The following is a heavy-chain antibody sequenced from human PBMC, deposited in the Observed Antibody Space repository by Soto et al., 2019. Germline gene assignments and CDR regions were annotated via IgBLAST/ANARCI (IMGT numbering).Heavy chain of an antibody. CDR2: ISYSGSA. V-gene: IGHV4-61*01. CDR1: GGTVSGASISRYY. CDR3: ARMYIGGPYHPSYYFDY. Sequence: PSETLSLTCTVSGGTVSGASISRYYWSWIRQPPGKGLEWIGYISYSGSANYNPSLKSRVTTSADTSKNQFSLKLTSLTAADTAVYFCARMYIGGPYHPSYYFDYWGQGALVTVSS. D-gene: IGHD3-16*02. J-gene: IGHJ4*02.